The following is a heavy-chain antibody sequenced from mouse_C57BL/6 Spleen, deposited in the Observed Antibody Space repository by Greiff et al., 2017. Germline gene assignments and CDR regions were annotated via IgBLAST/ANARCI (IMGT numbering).Heavy chain of an antibody. J-gene: IGHJ1*03. D-gene: IGHD4-1*01. V-gene: IGHV3-6*01. CDR1: GYSITSGYY. CDR3: ARERTGNWYFDV. CDR2: IRYDGSN. Sequence: VQLKESGPGLVKPSQSLSLTCSVTGYSITSGYYWNWIRQFPGNKLEWMGYIRYDGSNNYNPSLKNRISITRDTSKNQFFLKVNSVTTEDTATYYCARERTGNWYFDVWGTGTTVTVSS.